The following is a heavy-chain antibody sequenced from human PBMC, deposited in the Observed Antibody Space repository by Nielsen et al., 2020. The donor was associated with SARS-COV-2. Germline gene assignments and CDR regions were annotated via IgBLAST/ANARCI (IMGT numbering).Heavy chain of an antibody. CDR3: ARRSSGPGWYYFDS. CDR2: IDPLDFTT. V-gene: IGHV5-51*01. CDR1: GYSFNTFS. Sequence: GESLKISCKDSGYSFNTFSMAWLRQMPGKGLEWMGIIDPLDFTTTYNPSFQGQVTMSADSSISTFYLQWSSLKASDTAMYYCARRSSGPGWYYFDSWGQGTQVIVSS. J-gene: IGHJ4*02. D-gene: IGHD2-15*01.